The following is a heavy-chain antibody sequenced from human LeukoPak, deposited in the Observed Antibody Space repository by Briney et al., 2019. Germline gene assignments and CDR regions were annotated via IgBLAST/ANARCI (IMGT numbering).Heavy chain of an antibody. CDR3: AKAAGGHIVVVPADIIYYFDY. Sequence: GGSLRLSCAASGFTFSSYAMSWVRQAPGKGLEWVSAISGSGGSTYYADSVKGRFTISRDNSKNTLYLQMNSLRAEDTAVYYCAKAAGGHIVVVPADIIYYFDYWGQGTLVTVSS. CDR1: GFTFSSYA. CDR2: ISGSGGST. V-gene: IGHV3-23*01. D-gene: IGHD2-2*01. J-gene: IGHJ4*02.